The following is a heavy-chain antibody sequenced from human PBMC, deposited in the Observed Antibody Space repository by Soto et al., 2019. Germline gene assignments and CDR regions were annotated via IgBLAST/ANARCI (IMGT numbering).Heavy chain of an antibody. Sequence: SETLSLTCTVSGGSISSYYWSWIRQPPGKGLEWIGYIYYSGSTNYNPSLKSRVTISVDTSKNQFSLKLSSVTAADTAGYYCARLSGRVPYCSGGSCYFREHWFDPWGQGTLVTVSS. CDR1: GGSISSYY. CDR3: ARLSGRVPYCSGGSCYFREHWFDP. V-gene: IGHV4-59*01. J-gene: IGHJ5*02. CDR2: IYYSGST. D-gene: IGHD2-15*01.